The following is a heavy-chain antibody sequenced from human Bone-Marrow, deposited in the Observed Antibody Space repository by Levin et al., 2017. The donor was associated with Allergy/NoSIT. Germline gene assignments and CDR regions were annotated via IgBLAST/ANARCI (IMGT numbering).Heavy chain of an antibody. D-gene: IGHD5-12*01. Sequence: GGSLRLSCAASGFTFSSYWMHWVRQAPGRGLVWVSRINTDGSITTYADSVKGRLTISRDNAKNALYLQMNSLRAEDTAVYYCVRDLRGYSGYDSVYWGQGTLVTVSS. V-gene: IGHV3-74*01. CDR3: VRDLRGYSGYDSVY. CDR1: GFTFSSYW. CDR2: INTDGSIT. J-gene: IGHJ4*02.